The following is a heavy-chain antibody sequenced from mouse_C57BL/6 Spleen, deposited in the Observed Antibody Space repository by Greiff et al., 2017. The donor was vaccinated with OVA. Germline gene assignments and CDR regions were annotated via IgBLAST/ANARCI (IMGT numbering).Heavy chain of an antibody. V-gene: IGHV5-16*01. Sequence: DVKLVESEGGLVQPGSSMKLSCTASGFTFSDYYMAWVRQVPEKGLEWVANINYDGSSTYYLDSLKSRFIISRDNAKNILYLQMSSLKSEDTATYYCARGWDAMDYWGQGTSVTVSS. J-gene: IGHJ4*01. D-gene: IGHD4-1*01. CDR3: ARGWDAMDY. CDR1: GFTFSDYY. CDR2: INYDGSST.